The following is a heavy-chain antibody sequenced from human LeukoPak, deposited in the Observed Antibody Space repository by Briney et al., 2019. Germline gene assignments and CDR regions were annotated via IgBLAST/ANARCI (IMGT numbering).Heavy chain of an antibody. Sequence: PSETLSLTFTVSGGSIRNTDYYWGWIRQPPGKGLEWIGSIYYSGSTFYNPSLKSRVTISVDTSKNQFSLKLSSVTAADTAVYYCARQTGQFYYYYYMDVWGKGTTVTISS. CDR2: IYYSGST. D-gene: IGHD7-27*01. CDR3: ARQTGQFYYYYYMDV. J-gene: IGHJ6*03. V-gene: IGHV4-39*01. CDR1: GGSIRNTDYY.